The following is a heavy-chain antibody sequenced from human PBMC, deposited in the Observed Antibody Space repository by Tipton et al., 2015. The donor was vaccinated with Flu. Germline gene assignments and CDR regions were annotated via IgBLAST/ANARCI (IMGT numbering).Heavy chain of an antibody. D-gene: IGHD5-24*01. CDR2: IYHSGST. CDR3: ARDVDGYNGHDY. V-gene: IGHV4-31*03. Sequence: SCSVSGASISSGGYYWSWIRQHPGKGLEWLGYIYHSGSTYYNPSLKSRVTISVDTSNNQFSLKLRSVTAADTAVYYCARDVDGYNGHDYWGQGALVTVSS. J-gene: IGHJ4*02. CDR1: GASISSGGYY.